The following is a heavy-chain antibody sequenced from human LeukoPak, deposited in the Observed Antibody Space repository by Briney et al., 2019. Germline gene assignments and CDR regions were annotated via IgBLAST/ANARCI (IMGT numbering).Heavy chain of an antibody. CDR1: GFTFSSYG. V-gene: IGHV3-15*04. J-gene: IGHJ4*02. Sequence: PGGSLRLSCAASGFTFSSYGMHWVRQAPGKGLEWVGRIESKTDGGTTAYAAPVKGRFTISRDDSKSTLFLQMNSLKTEDTAVYYCTAPIVGTTRLDYWGQGTLVTVSS. D-gene: IGHD1-26*01. CDR2: IESKTDGGTT. CDR3: TAPIVGTTRLDY.